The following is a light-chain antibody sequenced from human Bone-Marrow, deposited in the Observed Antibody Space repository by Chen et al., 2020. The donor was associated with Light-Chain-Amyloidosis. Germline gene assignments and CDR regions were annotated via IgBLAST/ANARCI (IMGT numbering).Light chain of an antibody. CDR3: QSYQGSSQGV. J-gene: IGLJ3*02. Sequence: FMLPHPHSVSESPGKTAIIPSTLSSVSIATNYVQSYQQRPGSSPTTVIYEDDQRPTGVPARFSGSIDRSSSSAALTISGLKNEDEADYYCQSYQGSSQGVFGGGTKLTVL. CDR2: EDD. V-gene: IGLV6-57*01. CDR1: SVSIATNY.